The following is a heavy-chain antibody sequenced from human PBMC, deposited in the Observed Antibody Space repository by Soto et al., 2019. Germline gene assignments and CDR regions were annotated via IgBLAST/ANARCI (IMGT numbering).Heavy chain of an antibody. Sequence: SGTLSVTCTDPGGSISSYNWSWIRQPPEKGLEWIGYIYYSGSTNYNPSLKSRVTISVDTSKNQFSLKLSSVTAADTAVYYCARDGRGYSYGYYYYYGMDVWGQGTTVIVS. CDR3: ARDGRGYSYGYYYYYGMDV. CDR1: GGSISSYN. D-gene: IGHD5-18*01. CDR2: IYYSGST. J-gene: IGHJ6*02. V-gene: IGHV4-59*01.